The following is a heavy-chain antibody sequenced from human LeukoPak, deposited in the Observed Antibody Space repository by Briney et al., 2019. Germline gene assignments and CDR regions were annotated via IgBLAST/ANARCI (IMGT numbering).Heavy chain of an antibody. D-gene: IGHD3-3*01. CDR1: GFTFSNAW. CDR2: IKSKTDGGTT. V-gene: IGHV3-15*01. J-gene: IGHJ4*02. CDR3: TTPDLEYYFDY. Sequence: EGSLRLSCAAPGFTFSNAWMSWVRQAPGKGLEWVGRIKSKTDGGTTDYAAPVKGRFTISRDDSKNTLYLQMNSLKTEDTAVYYCTTPDLEYYFDYWGQGTLVTVSS.